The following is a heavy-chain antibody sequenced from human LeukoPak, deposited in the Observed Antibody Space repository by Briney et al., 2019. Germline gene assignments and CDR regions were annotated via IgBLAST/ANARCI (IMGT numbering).Heavy chain of an antibody. D-gene: IGHD3-22*01. J-gene: IGHJ4*02. Sequence: GGSLRLSCAASGFTFSSYGMHWVRQAPGKGLEWVAVIWYDGSNKYYADSVKGRFTISRDNSNNTLYLQMNSLRAEDTAVYYCAREIGDYYDSSGYRTYYFDYWGQGTLVTVSS. V-gene: IGHV3-33*01. CDR3: AREIGDYYDSSGYRTYYFDY. CDR1: GFTFSSYG. CDR2: IWYDGSNK.